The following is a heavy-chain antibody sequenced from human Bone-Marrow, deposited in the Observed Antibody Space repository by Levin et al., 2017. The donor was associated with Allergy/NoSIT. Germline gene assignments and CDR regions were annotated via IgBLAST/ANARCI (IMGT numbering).Heavy chain of an antibody. Sequence: GESLKISCAASGFIFRNYAMHWVRQAPGAGLEWVAVVYHDGSNKYYSDAVKGRFTVSRDNSNNTLHLQMNSLRAADTAVYYCVRASYDFWSGPFDYWGQGSLVTVSS. CDR3: VRASYDFWSGPFDY. CDR1: GFIFRNYA. CDR2: VYHDGSNK. D-gene: IGHD3-3*01. V-gene: IGHV3-30*12. J-gene: IGHJ4*02.